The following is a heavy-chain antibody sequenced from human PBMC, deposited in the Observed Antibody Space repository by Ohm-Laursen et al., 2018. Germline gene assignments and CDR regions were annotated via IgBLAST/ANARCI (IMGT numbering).Heavy chain of an antibody. Sequence: SETLSLTCSVSSGSISSYYWTWIRQPPGKGLEWIGYSHYSGSTVYNPSLKSRVTISVDTSKNQFSLKLISVTAADTAVYYCARGPNPPDPWGQGTLVTVSS. J-gene: IGHJ5*02. CDR2: SHYSGST. CDR1: SGSISSYY. CDR3: ARGPNPPDP. V-gene: IGHV4-59*01.